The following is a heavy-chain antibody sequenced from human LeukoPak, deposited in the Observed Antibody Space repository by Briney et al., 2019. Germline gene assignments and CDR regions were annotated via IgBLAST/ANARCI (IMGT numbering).Heavy chain of an antibody. J-gene: IGHJ4*02. CDR2: ISYSGST. CDR3: ARHAENGYDRFDY. CDR1: GGSISSYY. V-gene: IGHV4-59*08. D-gene: IGHD5-12*01. Sequence: PSETLSLTCTVSGGSISSYYWSWIRQPPGEGLEWIGYISYSGSTNYNPSLTSRVTISVDTSKNQFSLRLSSVTAADTAVYYCARHAENGYDRFDYWGQGTLVTVSS.